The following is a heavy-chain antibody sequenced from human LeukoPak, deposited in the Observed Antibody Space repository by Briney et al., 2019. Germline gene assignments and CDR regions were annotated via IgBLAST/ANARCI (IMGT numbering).Heavy chain of an antibody. D-gene: IGHD1/OR15-1a*01. V-gene: IGHV3-30*02. CDR3: AKDANNLRYVPSYFES. Sequence: GGSLRLSCAASGFSFSTYGMHWLRQAPGKGLEWVASMRYDGSHRYYGDSMKGRFAISRDNSKNTLYLQLSSLRAEDTALYYCAKDANNLRYVPSYFESWGQGTLVTVSS. CDR2: MRYDGSHR. CDR1: GFSFSTYG. J-gene: IGHJ5*01.